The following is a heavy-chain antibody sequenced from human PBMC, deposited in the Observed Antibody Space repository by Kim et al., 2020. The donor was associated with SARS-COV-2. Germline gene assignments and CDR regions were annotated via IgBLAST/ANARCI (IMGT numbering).Heavy chain of an antibody. D-gene: IGHD3-10*01. CDR3: ARRSGSGSFYWFDP. Sequence: TYADSVKRRFDISRDNAKTTLYLQMNNLRAEDTAVYYCARRSGSGSFYWFDPWGQGTLVTVSS. J-gene: IGHJ5*02. V-gene: IGHV3-74*03.